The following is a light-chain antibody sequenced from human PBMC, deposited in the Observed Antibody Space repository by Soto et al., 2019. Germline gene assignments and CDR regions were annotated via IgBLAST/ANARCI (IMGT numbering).Light chain of an antibody. Sequence: DIVITQSPLSLPVTPGGPASISCRSGHSLLHSNGYNYLDWYLQKPGQSPQLMIYLGSNRASGVPDRFSGSGSGTDCTLKISRVEAEDVGVYYCMQALQTPWTLGQGTKVDIK. V-gene: IGKV2-28*01. CDR3: MQALQTPWT. CDR1: HSLLHSNGYNY. CDR2: LGS. J-gene: IGKJ1*01.